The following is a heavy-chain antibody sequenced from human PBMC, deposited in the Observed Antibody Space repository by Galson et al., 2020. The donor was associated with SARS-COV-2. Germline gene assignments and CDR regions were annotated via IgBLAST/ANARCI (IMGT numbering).Heavy chain of an antibody. Sequence: QLGESLKISCGASGKILSNYWKSWIRQTPMKGLEWVAHMKPDDSDTNYGDSVKGRFTISRDDAKNSLYLQMDSLKVDDTAMYYCVIDNYWGQGDLVTVSS. CDR3: VIDNY. J-gene: IGHJ4*02. CDR1: GKILSNYW. CDR2: MKPDDSDT. V-gene: IGHV3-7*03.